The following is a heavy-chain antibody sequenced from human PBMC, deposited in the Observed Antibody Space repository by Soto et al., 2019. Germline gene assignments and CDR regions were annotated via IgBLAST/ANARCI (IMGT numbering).Heavy chain of an antibody. CDR3: ARDMHAGFSYYIDL. J-gene: IGHJ6*03. CDR1: GGPITSYH. V-gene: IGHV4-59*01. D-gene: IGHD2-8*01. Sequence: PSETLSLTCIVSGGPITSYHWSWIRQFPGKGLEWIAFTSYTGNTNYIPALYSRVATSSEKYKIQLSLKLTSMTAAVTAGAYYARDMHAGFSYYIDLWGQGTMVTVSS. CDR2: TSYTGNT.